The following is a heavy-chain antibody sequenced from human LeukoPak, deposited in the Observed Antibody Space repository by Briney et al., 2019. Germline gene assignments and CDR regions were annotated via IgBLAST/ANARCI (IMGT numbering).Heavy chain of an antibody. J-gene: IGHJ4*02. CDR2: ISGSGSGT. CDR1: GFTFSSYA. Sequence: GGSLRLSCAVSGFTFSSYAMNWVRQAPGKGLEWVSAISGSGSGTYYADSVKGRFTISRDNSKNTLDLQMNSLRAEDTAVYFCAKVSITWSPFDYWGQGTLVTVSS. CDR3: AKVSITWSPFDY. V-gene: IGHV3-23*01. D-gene: IGHD2-8*01.